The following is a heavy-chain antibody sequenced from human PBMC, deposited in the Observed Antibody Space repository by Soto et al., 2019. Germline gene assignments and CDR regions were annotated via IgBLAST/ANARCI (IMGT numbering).Heavy chain of an antibody. CDR2: MNPYSGNT. CDR1: GYTFTTYD. V-gene: IGHV1-8*01. D-gene: IGHD6-25*01. J-gene: IGHJ4*02. Sequence: QVQLVQSGAEVKEPGASVKVSCKASGYTFTTYDISWVRQATGQGLEWMGWMNPYSGNTGYAQKFQGRVTVTRNTSISKVYMELSGLRPDDTAVYYCARRKERSGPHYFDYWGQGSQVTVSS. CDR3: ARRKERSGPHYFDY.